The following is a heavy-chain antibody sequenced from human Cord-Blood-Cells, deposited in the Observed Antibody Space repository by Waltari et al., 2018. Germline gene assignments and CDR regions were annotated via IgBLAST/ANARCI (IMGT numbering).Heavy chain of an antibody. CDR2: IYYSGST. D-gene: IGHD3-16*01. Sequence: RQPPGKGLEWIGSIYYSGSTYYNPSLKSRVTISVDTSKNQFSLKLSSVTAADTAVYYCARQFMITFGGVIGYYYGMDVWGQGTTVTVSS. CDR3: ARQFMITFGGVIGYYYGMDV. V-gene: IGHV4-39*01. J-gene: IGHJ6*02.